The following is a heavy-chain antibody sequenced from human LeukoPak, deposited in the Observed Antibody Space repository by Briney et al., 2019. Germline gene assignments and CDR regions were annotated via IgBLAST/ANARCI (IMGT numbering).Heavy chain of an antibody. CDR2: ISYDGRNK. V-gene: IGHV3-30*01. D-gene: IGHD2-21*02. J-gene: IGHJ4*02. Sequence: GGSLRLSCAASGFSFSSYAMHWVRQAPGKGLEWVAVISYDGRNKYYADSVKGRFTISRDNSKNTLYLQMNSLRAEDTAVYYCARDYSRLIVVVTAIDYWGQGTLVTVSS. CDR1: GFSFSSYA. CDR3: ARDYSRLIVVVTAIDY.